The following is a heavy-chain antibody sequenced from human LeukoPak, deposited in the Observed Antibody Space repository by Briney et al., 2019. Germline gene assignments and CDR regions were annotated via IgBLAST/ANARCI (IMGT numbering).Heavy chain of an antibody. J-gene: IGHJ4*02. CDR1: GGSITTGPYY. Sequence: PSETLSLTCTVSGGSITTGPYYWSWIRRPPGKGLEWIATIYHTGGSYYNSSLKGRATISVDTSKSRFSLKLSSVTAADTALYYCARSLVVAATVDYWGQGTLVTVSS. CDR3: ARSLVVAATVDY. CDR2: IYHTGGS. V-gene: IGHV4-39*01. D-gene: IGHD2-15*01.